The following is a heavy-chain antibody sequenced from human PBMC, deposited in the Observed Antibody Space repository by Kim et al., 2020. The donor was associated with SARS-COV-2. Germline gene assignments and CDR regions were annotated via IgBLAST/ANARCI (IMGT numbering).Heavy chain of an antibody. CDR1: GGTFSSYA. CDR2: IIPIFGTA. D-gene: IGHD2-21*02. Sequence: SVKVSCKASGGTFSSYAISWVRQAPGQGLEWMGGIIPIFGTANYAQKFQGRVTITADESTSTAYMELNSLRSEDTAVYYCARDTGAYCGGDRSYAVAIWGQGTMLTVSS. J-gene: IGHJ3*02. V-gene: IGHV1-69*13. CDR3: ARDTGAYCGGDRSYAVAI.